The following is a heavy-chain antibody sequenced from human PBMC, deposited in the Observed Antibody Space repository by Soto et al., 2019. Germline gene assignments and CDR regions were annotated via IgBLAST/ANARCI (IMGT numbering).Heavy chain of an antibody. Sequence: QVQLVESGGGVVQPGRSLRLSCAASGFTFSSYGMHWVRQAPGKGLEWVAVIWYDGSNKYYADSVKGRFTISRDNSKNTLHLQMNSLRAEDTAVYYCARDFAAFDIWGQGTMVTVSS. J-gene: IGHJ3*02. CDR1: GFTFSSYG. CDR3: ARDFAAFDI. CDR2: IWYDGSNK. V-gene: IGHV3-33*01.